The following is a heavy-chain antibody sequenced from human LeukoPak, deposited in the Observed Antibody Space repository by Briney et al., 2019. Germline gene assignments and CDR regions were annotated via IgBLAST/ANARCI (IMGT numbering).Heavy chain of an antibody. Sequence: SETLSLTCTVSGGSISSYYWSWIRQPPGKGLEWIGYIYYSGSTNYNPSLKRRVTISVYTSKNQFSLKLSSVPAADTAVYYCAREVRDYVWGSYRYRYFDYWGQGTLVTVSS. D-gene: IGHD3-16*02. CDR3: AREVRDYVWGSYRYRYFDY. CDR2: IYYSGST. J-gene: IGHJ4*02. V-gene: IGHV4-59*01. CDR1: GGSISSYY.